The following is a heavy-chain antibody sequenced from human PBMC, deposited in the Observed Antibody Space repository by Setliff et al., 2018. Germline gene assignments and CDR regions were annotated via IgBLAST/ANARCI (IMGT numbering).Heavy chain of an antibody. D-gene: IGHD5-18*01. CDR3: AREGVDTRSSTDYRYYMDV. CDR2: TIPMFGTT. J-gene: IGHJ6*03. Sequence: SVKVSCKASRYAFNSYAMNWVRQAPGQGLEWMGGTIPMFGTTNYAQKFQGRVTIITDASTSTSYMALSSLTSADTAVYYCAREGVDTRSSTDYRYYMDVWGKGTTVTVSS. V-gene: IGHV1-69*05. CDR1: RYAFNSYA.